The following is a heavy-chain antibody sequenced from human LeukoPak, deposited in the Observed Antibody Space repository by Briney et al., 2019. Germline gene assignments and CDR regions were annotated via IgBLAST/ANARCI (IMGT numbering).Heavy chain of an antibody. CDR2: ISVSNGKT. V-gene: IGHV1-18*01. CDR1: GYTFSTYG. Sequence: EASVKVSCKASGYTFSTYGISWVRPSPGEGLQWMGWISVSNGKTKYVQKFQGRVTMTIDTSTNTAYMELRSLRSDDTAVYYCARRWERLDYWGQGTQVTVSS. J-gene: IGHJ4*02. CDR3: ARRWERLDY. D-gene: IGHD3-16*01.